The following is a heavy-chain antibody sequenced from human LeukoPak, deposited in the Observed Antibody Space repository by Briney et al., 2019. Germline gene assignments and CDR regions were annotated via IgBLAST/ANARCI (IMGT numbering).Heavy chain of an antibody. CDR1: GYTFTYYG. CDR3: ARVGLAGTRNWFDP. CDR2: MNPNSGNT. Sequence: ASVKVSCKTSGYTFTYYGINWVRQATGQGLEWMGWMNPNSGNTNYAQKLQGRVTMTTDTSTSTAYMELRSLRSDDTAVYYCARVGLAGTRNWFDPWGQGTLVTVSS. V-gene: IGHV1-18*01. D-gene: IGHD6-19*01. J-gene: IGHJ5*02.